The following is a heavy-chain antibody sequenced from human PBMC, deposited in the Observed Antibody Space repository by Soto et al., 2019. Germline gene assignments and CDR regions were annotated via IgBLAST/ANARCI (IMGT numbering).Heavy chain of an antibody. CDR3: PKHSSGWYSNFDY. CDR2: ISDDGSTT. D-gene: IGHD6-19*01. CDR1: GLTFSNYW. J-gene: IGHJ4*02. Sequence: GGSLRLSCEASGLTFSNYWMHWVRQAPGKGLMWVSRISDDGSTTTYADSVKGRFTISRDNAKNTLYLQMNSLRAEDTAVYYCPKHSSGWYSNFDYWGQGTPVTVSS. V-gene: IGHV3-74*01.